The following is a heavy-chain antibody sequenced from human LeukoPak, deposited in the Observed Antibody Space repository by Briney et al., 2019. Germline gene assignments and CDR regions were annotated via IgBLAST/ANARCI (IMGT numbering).Heavy chain of an antibody. CDR3: ARHVLVQAGSWFDP. J-gene: IGHJ5*02. CDR1: GGSISSSSYY. Sequence: SETLSLTCTVSGGSISSSSYYWGWIRQPPGRGLEWIGSIYYSGSTYYNPSLKSRVTISVDTSKNQFSLKLSSVTAADTAVYYSARHVLVQAGSWFDPWGQGTLVTVSS. CDR2: IYYSGST. V-gene: IGHV4-39*01.